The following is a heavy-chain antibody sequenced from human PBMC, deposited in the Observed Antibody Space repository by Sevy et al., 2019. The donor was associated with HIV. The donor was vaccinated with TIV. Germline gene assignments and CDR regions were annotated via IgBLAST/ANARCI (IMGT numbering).Heavy chain of an antibody. Sequence: GGSLRLSCAASGFTFSSYEMHWVRQLRGGGLEWVSAIGIAGDTFYADSVRGRFTISRENARNSLHLQMNSLRAGDSATYYCAREEISSSTDGFDIWGQGTMVTVSS. CDR2: IGIAGDT. CDR3: AREEISSSTDGFDI. D-gene: IGHD6-6*01. V-gene: IGHV3-13*01. CDR1: GFTFSSYE. J-gene: IGHJ3*02.